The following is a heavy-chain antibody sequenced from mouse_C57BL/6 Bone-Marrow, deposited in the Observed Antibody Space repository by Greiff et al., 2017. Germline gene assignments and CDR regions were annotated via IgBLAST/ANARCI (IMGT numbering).Heavy chain of an antibody. J-gene: IGHJ2*01. D-gene: IGHD2-4*01. CDR3: ASIYYDGYYFDY. Sequence: QVQLQQSGAELVKPGASVKMSCKASGYTFTSYWITWVKQRPGQGLEWIGDIYPGSGSTNYNEKFKSKATLTVDTSSSTAYMQLSSLTSEDSAVYYCASIYYDGYYFDYWGQGTTLTVSS. V-gene: IGHV1-55*01. CDR1: GYTFTSYW. CDR2: IYPGSGST.